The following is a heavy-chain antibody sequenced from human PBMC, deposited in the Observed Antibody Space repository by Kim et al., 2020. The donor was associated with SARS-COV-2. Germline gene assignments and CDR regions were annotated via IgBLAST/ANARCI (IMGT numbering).Heavy chain of an antibody. CDR2: IYTSGST. J-gene: IGHJ2*01. V-gene: IGHV4-61*02. D-gene: IGHD3-22*01. Sequence: SETLSLTCTVSGGSISSGSYYWSWIRQPAGKGLEWIGRIYTSGSTNYNPSLKSRVTISVDTSKNQFSLKLSSVTAADTAVYYCARERAYDSSGYYIYWYFDLWGRGTLVTVSS. CDR3: ARERAYDSSGYYIYWYFDL. CDR1: GGSISSGSYY.